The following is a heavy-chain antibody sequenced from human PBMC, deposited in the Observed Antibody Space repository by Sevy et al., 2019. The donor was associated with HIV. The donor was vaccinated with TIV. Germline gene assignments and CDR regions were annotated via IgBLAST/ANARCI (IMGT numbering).Heavy chain of an antibody. J-gene: IGHJ4*02. CDR3: ARDLPRAATTLAHFDY. Sequence: GGCLRLSCTASGFPFGSYEMNWVRQAPGKGLEWVSYISNSGSAKYYSDPVRGRFTISRDNAKNSLYLQMNSLRAEDTAVYYCARDLPRAATTLAHFDYWGRGTLVTVSS. CDR1: GFPFGSYE. D-gene: IGHD4-17*01. CDR2: ISNSGSAK. V-gene: IGHV3-48*03.